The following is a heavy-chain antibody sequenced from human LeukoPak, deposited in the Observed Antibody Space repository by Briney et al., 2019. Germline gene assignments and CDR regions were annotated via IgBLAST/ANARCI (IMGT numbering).Heavy chain of an antibody. V-gene: IGHV4-28*03. CDR1: GYSISSSSW. J-gene: IGHJ4*01. CDR2: IYHSGTT. CDR3: ARGGPDGGNFDY. D-gene: IGHD4-23*01. Sequence: PSETLSLTCAVSGYSISSSSWWGWIRQPPGKGLEWIAYIYHSGTTYYNPSLQSRVTISVDRSKNQFSLKLSSVTAADTAVYYCARGGPDGGNFDYWGQEPWSPSPQ.